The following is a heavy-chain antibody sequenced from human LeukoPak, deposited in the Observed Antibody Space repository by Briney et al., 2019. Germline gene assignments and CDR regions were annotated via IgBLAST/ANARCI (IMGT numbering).Heavy chain of an antibody. CDR3: AKPSSSWGYYYYYGMDV. CDR2: ISYDGSNK. CDR1: GFTFSSYG. D-gene: IGHD6-13*01. Sequence: PGGSLRLSCAASGFTFSSYGMHWVRQAPGKGLEWVAVISYDGSNKYYADSVKGRFTISRDNSKNTLYLQMNSLRAEDTAVYYCAKPSSSWGYYYYYGMDVWGQGTTVTVSS. V-gene: IGHV3-30*18. J-gene: IGHJ6*02.